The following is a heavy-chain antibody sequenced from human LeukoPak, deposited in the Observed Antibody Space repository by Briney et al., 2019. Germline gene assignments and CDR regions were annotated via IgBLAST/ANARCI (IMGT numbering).Heavy chain of an antibody. Sequence: GGSLRLSCAASGFTFSSHAMNWVRQAPGKGLEWVSYISSSGSTIYYADSVKGRFTISRDNAKNSLYLQMNSLRAEDTAVYYCARAPYGDYDRWYFDYWGQGTLVTVSS. CDR1: GFTFSSHA. CDR3: ARAPYGDYDRWYFDY. D-gene: IGHD4-17*01. J-gene: IGHJ4*02. CDR2: ISSSGSTI. V-gene: IGHV3-48*03.